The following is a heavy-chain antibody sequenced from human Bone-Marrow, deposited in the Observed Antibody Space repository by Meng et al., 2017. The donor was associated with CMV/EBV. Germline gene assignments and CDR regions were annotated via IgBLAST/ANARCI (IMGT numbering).Heavy chain of an antibody. Sequence: SETLSLTCTVSGGSVSSGSYYWSWIRQPPGKGLEWIGYIYYSGSTNYNPSRKSRVTISVDTSKNQFSLKLSSVTAADTAVYYCARAVYYATEGFDYWGQGTLVTVS. CDR1: GGSVSSGSYY. CDR3: ARAVYYATEGFDY. J-gene: IGHJ4*02. CDR2: IYYSGST. D-gene: IGHD3-3*01. V-gene: IGHV4-61*01.